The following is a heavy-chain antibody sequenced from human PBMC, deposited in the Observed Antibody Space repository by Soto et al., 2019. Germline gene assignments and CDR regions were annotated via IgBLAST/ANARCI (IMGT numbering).Heavy chain of an antibody. CDR2: IYGDDDK. Sequence: QITLNESGPALVKPTQTLTLTCTFSGFSLTTSGVGVHWLRQPPGKALEWLAVIYGDDDKRYNPSLETRLTITKDTSKNQVVLTMTNMDPLDTATYYCAHNPSYSPYWYIRDDGFDPWGQGTLVTVSS. J-gene: IGHJ5*02. CDR1: GFSLTTSGVG. V-gene: IGHV2-5*02. D-gene: IGHD2-8*02. CDR3: AHNPSYSPYWYIRDDGFDP.